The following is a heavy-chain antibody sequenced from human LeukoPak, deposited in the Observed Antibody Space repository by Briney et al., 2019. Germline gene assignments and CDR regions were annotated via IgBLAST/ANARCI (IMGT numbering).Heavy chain of an antibody. CDR2: IYYSGST. V-gene: IGHV4-59*12. CDR1: GGSISSYY. D-gene: IGHD4-17*01. J-gene: IGHJ3*02. CDR3: ARDGVTVTTLDAFDI. Sequence: PSETLSLTCTVSGGSISSYYWSWIRQPPGKGLEWIGYIYYSGSTNYNPSLKSRVTISVDTSKNQFSLKLSSVTAADTAVYYCARDGVTVTTLDAFDIWGQGTMVTVSS.